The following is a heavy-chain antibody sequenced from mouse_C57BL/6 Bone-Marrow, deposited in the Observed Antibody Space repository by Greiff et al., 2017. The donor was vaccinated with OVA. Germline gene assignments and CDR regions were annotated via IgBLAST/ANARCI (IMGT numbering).Heavy chain of an antibody. Sequence: VQLQQSGAELVRPGASVKLSCKASGYTFTDYYINWVKQRPGQGLEWIARIYPGSGNTYYNEKFKGKATLTAEKSSSTAYMQLSSLTSEDSAVYFCAREQLVTVAYWYFDVWGTGTTVTVSS. V-gene: IGHV1-76*01. J-gene: IGHJ1*03. D-gene: IGHD1-1*01. CDR3: AREQLVTVAYWYFDV. CDR1: GYTFTDYY. CDR2: IYPGSGNT.